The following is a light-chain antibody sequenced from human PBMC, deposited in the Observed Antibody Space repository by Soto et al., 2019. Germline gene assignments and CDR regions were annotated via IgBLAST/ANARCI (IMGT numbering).Light chain of an antibody. V-gene: IGKV2-28*01. CDR3: MQALQTPLT. CDR1: QSLLQSNGNNY. J-gene: IGKJ5*01. Sequence: DIVMTQSPLSLPVTPGAPASISCRSSQSLLQSNGNNYLDWYLQKPGQSQQLLIYLGSNRASGVPDRFSGSGSGTDFTLKISRVEAEDVGVYYCMQALQTPLTFGQGTRLEIK. CDR2: LGS.